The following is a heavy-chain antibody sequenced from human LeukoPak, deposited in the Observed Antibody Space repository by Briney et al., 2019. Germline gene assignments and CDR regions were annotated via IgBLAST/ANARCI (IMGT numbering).Heavy chain of an antibody. CDR3: ARDGVSLDC. D-gene: IGHD2-8*01. CDR1: GYTFTGYY. J-gene: IGHJ4*02. Sequence: ASVKVSCKASGYTFTGYYIHWVRQAPGQGLEWMGWINPNSGGADSAQKFQGRVTMTRDTSTSTVYMELSRLRSDDTAVYYCARDGVSLDCWGQGTLVTVSS. V-gene: IGHV1-2*02. CDR2: INPNSGGA.